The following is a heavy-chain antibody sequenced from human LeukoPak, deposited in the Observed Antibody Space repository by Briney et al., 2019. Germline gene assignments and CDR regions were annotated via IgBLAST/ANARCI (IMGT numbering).Heavy chain of an antibody. CDR1: GGSFSGYY. CDR3: ARAVVVTAIRFRRRDWFDP. Sequence: PSETLSLTCAVYGGSFSGYYWSWIRQPPGKGLEWIGEINHSGSTNYNPSLKSRVTISVDTSKNQFSLKLSSVTAADTAVYYCARAVVVTAIRFRRRDWFDPWGQGTLVTVSS. J-gene: IGHJ5*02. CDR2: INHSGST. D-gene: IGHD2-21*02. V-gene: IGHV4-34*01.